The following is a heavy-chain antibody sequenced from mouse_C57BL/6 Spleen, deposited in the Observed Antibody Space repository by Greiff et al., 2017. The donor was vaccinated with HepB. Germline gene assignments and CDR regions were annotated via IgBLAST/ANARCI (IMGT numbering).Heavy chain of an antibody. CDR1: GFTFSDYG. Sequence: EVMLVESGGGLVKPGGSLKLSCAASGFTFSDYGMHWVRQAPEKGLEWVAYISSGSSTIYYADTVKGRFTLSRDNAKNTLFLQMTSLRSEDTAMYYCARRSNYEYFDVWGTGTTVTVSS. CDR2: ISSGSSTI. J-gene: IGHJ1*03. V-gene: IGHV5-17*01. CDR3: ARRSNYEYFDV. D-gene: IGHD2-5*01.